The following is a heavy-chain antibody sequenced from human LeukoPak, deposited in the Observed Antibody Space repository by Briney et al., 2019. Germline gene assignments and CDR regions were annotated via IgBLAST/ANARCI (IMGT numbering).Heavy chain of an antibody. Sequence: SETLSLTCAVYGGSFSGYYWSWIRQPPGKGLEWIGEINHSGSTNYNPSLKSRVTISVDTSKNQFSLKLSSVTAADTAVYYCAISHYGDYYYYMDVWGKGTTVTVSS. CDR1: GGSFSGYY. J-gene: IGHJ6*03. V-gene: IGHV4-34*01. CDR2: INHSGST. D-gene: IGHD4-17*01. CDR3: AISHYGDYYYYMDV.